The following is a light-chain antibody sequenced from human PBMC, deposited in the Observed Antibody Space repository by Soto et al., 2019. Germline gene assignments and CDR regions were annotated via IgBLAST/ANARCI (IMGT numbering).Light chain of an antibody. J-gene: IGKJ1*01. V-gene: IGKV1-33*01. Sequence: DIQMTQSPSSLSASVGDRVTITCQASQDISNYLNWYQQKPGKAPKLLIYDASNLETGVPSRFSGSGSGTDFTLTISSLRPEDFATYYCQQYYSFPPTFGQGTKVDIK. CDR3: QQYYSFPPT. CDR2: DAS. CDR1: QDISNY.